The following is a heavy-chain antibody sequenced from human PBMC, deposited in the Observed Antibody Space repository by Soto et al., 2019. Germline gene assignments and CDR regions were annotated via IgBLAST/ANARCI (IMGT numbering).Heavy chain of an antibody. Sequence: QVQLVQSGAEVKKPGASVKVSCKASGYTFTSYDINWVRQATGQGLEWMGWMNPNSGNTGYAQKFQGRVSMTKNTSISTAYMAQRSLRSEDTAVYYCASARRNSDGLARYDYYMDVWGKGTTVNVSS. CDR3: ASARRNSDGLARYDYYMDV. D-gene: IGHD1-1*01. J-gene: IGHJ6*03. CDR1: GYTFTSYD. CDR2: MNPNSGNT. V-gene: IGHV1-8*01.